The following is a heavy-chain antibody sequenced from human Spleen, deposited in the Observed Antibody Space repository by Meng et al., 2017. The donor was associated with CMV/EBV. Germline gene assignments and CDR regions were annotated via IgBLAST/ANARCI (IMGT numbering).Heavy chain of an antibody. D-gene: IGHD3-9*01. CDR1: CSVNSCSNY. Sequence: CSVNSCSNYWTWIRQPQGKGLEWIGFIDYRRITEYNPSLKSRVTLSADASKHQFSLKLTSMTAADSAVYYCARDSGLNGFYKWFDPWGPGTLVTVSS. CDR2: IDYRRIT. V-gene: IGHV4-61*01. CDR3: ARDSGLNGFYKWFDP. J-gene: IGHJ5*02.